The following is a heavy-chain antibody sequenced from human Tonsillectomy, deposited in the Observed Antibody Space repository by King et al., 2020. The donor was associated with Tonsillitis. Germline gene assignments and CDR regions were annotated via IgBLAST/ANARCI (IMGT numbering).Heavy chain of an antibody. V-gene: IGHV4-59*08. J-gene: IGHJ5*01. CDR3: VRHAYCGSGCYYYADS. Sequence: VQLQESGPGLVKPSETLSLTCTVSGVSISDYFWSWIRQSPGKGLEWIGYIHYSGSTSYSPSLKSRVSISEDTSKNQLSLKVRSVTAADTAVYYCVRHAYCGSGCYYYADSWGQGTLVTVSS. D-gene: IGHD2-21*02. CDR2: IHYSGST. CDR1: GVSISDYF.